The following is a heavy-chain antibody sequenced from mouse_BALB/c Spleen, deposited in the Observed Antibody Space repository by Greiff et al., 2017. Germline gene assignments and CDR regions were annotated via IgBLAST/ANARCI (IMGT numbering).Heavy chain of an antibody. J-gene: IGHJ4*01. Sequence: EVKLMESGGGLVKPGGSLKLSCAASGFTFSSYAMSWVRQTPEKRLEWVAYISSGGGSTYYPDTVKGRFTISRDTAKNTLYLQMGSLKSEDTAMYDCAVHVCVYEGDSRYSMDYWGQGTSVTVSA. D-gene: IGHD2-3*01. V-gene: IGHV5-12-1*01. CDR2: ISSGGGST. CDR1: GFTFSSYA. CDR3: AVHVCVYEGDSRYSMDY.